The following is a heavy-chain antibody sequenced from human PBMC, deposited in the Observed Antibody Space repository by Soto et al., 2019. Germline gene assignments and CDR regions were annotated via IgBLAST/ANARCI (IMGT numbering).Heavy chain of an antibody. CDR1: GGSISSSNW. D-gene: IGHD2-21*01. CDR2: IYHSGST. CDR3: AILPSGFPNNDWTDY. Sequence: QVQLQESGPGLVKPSGTLSLTCAVSGGSISSSNWWSWVRQPPGKGLEWIGEIYHSGSTNYNPSLKRRVTISVDKSKNQCSLKLSSVTAADTAVYYCAILPSGFPNNDWTDYWGQGTLVTVSS. J-gene: IGHJ4*02. V-gene: IGHV4-4*02.